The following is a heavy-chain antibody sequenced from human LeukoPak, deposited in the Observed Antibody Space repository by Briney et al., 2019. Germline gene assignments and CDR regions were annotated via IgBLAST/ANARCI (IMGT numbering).Heavy chain of an antibody. CDR3: ASRSSVAASGPG. CDR1: GFTFSSYL. CDR2: INQDGSEK. J-gene: IGHJ4*02. Sequence: GGSLRLSCAASGFTFSSYLMSWVRQAPGKGLEWVANINQDGSEKYYVDSVKGRFTISRDNAKNSLYLQMSSLRAEDTALYYCASRSSVAASGPGWGQGTLVTVSS. V-gene: IGHV3-7*01. D-gene: IGHD2-15*01.